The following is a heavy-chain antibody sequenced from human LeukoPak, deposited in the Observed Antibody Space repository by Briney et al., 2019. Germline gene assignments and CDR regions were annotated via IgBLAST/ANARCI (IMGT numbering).Heavy chain of an antibody. CDR2: IYYSGST. Sequence: PGGALRLSCAASGFTFSSYAMSWVRQAPGKGLEWIGSIYYSGSTYYNPSLKSRVTISVDTSKNQFSLKLSSVTAADTAVYYCARQTGSGLFILPGGQGTLVTVSS. V-gene: IGHV4-38-2*01. CDR3: ARQTGSGLFILP. CDR1: GFTFSSYA. D-gene: IGHD3/OR15-3a*01. J-gene: IGHJ4*02.